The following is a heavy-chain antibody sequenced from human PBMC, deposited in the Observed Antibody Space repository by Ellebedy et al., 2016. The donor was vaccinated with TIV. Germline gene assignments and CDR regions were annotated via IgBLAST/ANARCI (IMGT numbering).Heavy chain of an antibody. CDR3: ATRSRKQADYYYYGMDV. V-gene: IGHV1-46*01. Sequence: ASVKVSCKASGYTFTSYYMHWVRQAPGQGLEWMGIINPSGGTPSYAQKFQGRVTMTRDTSTSTVYMELSSLRSEDTAVYYCATRSRKQADYYYYGMDVWGQGTTVTVSS. D-gene: IGHD1-14*01. CDR1: GYTFTSYY. J-gene: IGHJ6*02. CDR2: INPSGGTP.